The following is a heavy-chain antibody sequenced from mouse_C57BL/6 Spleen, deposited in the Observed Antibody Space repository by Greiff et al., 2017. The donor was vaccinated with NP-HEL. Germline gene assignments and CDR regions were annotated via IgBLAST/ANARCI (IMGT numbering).Heavy chain of an antibody. Sequence: EVKLVESGGGLVKPGGSLKLSCAASGFTFSDYGMHWVRQAPEKGLEWVAYISSGSSTIYYADTVKGRFTISRDNAKNTLFLQMTSLRSEDTAMYYCAREEVLRYFDVWGTGTTVTVSS. V-gene: IGHV5-17*01. CDR3: AREEVLRYFDV. J-gene: IGHJ1*03. D-gene: IGHD5-1*01. CDR1: GFTFSDYG. CDR2: ISSGSSTI.